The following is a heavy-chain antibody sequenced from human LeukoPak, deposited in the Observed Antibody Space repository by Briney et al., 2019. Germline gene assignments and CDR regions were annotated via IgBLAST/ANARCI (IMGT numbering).Heavy chain of an antibody. CDR3: ARVMDYGGNRESFDY. D-gene: IGHD4-23*01. CDR2: INPNSGGT. CDR1: GYTLTELS. Sequence: GASVKVSCKVSGYTLTELSMHWVRQAPGKGLEWMGWINPNSGGTNYAQKFQGRVTMTRDTSISTAYMELSSLRSDDTAVYYCARVMDYGGNRESFDYWGQGTLVTVSS. V-gene: IGHV1-2*02. J-gene: IGHJ4*02.